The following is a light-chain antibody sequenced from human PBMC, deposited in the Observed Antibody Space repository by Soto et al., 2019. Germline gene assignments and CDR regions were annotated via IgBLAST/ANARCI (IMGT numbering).Light chain of an antibody. CDR3: SSYISSSVFYV. J-gene: IGLJ1*01. CDR1: SSDVGGYNY. Sequence: QSVLTQPASVSGSPGQSIAISCTGTSSDVGGYNYVSWYQQHPGKAPKLMIYDVSNRPSGVSNRFSGSKSGNTASPTISGLQAEDEADYYCSSYISSSVFYVFGTGTKVTVL. V-gene: IGLV2-14*01. CDR2: DVS.